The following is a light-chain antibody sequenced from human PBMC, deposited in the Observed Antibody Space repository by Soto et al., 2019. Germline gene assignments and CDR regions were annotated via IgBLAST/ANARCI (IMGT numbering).Light chain of an antibody. CDR1: QSISTY. V-gene: IGKV1-39*01. Sequence: DIQMTQSPSSLSASVGDRVTLTCRASQSISTYLNWYQQKPGKAPDLLIYTASSLESGVPSRFSGSGSGTDFTLTISSLQPEDFATYFCQQRYSRPRTFGPGTKADIK. CDR2: TAS. CDR3: QQRYSRPRT. J-gene: IGKJ1*01.